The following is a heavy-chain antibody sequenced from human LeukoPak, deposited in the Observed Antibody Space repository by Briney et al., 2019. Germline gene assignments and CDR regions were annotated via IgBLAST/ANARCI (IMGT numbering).Heavy chain of an antibody. D-gene: IGHD3-9*01. CDR3: ARETRYDIKLGYYYYGMDV. Sequence: GGSLRLSCAASGFTFSSYWMSWVRQAPGKGLEWVANIKQDGSEKYYVDSVKGRFTISRDNAKNSLYLQMNSLRAEDTAVYYCARETRYDIKLGYYYYGMDVWGQGTTVTVSS. CDR1: GFTFSSYW. CDR2: IKQDGSEK. V-gene: IGHV3-7*01. J-gene: IGHJ6*02.